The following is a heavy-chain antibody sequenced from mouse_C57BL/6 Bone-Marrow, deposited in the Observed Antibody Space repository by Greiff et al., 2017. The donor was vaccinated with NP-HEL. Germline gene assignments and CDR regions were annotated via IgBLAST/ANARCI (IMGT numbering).Heavy chain of an antibody. Sequence: QVQLQQSGTELVKPGASVKLSCKASGYTFTSYWMHWVKQRPGQGLEWIGNINPSNGGTNYNEKFKSKATLTVDKSSSTAYMQLSSLTSEDSAVYYCARSGTLRVYAMDYWGQGTSVTVSS. CDR2: INPSNGGT. CDR3: ARSGTLRVYAMDY. D-gene: IGHD1-1*01. V-gene: IGHV1-53*01. CDR1: GYTFTSYW. J-gene: IGHJ4*01.